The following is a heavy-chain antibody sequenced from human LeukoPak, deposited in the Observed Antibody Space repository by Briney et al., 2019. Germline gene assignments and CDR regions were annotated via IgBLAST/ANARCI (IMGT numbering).Heavy chain of an antibody. CDR3: ARVSCSGGSCYLDY. CDR2: IYYSGNT. Sequence: SSETLSLTCTVSGGSISSGGYYWSWIRQHPGKGLEWIGYIYYSGNTYNNPSLKSRISISVDTSKNQFSLKLSSVTAADTAVYYCARVSCSGGSCYLDYWGQGTLVTVSS. D-gene: IGHD2-15*01. V-gene: IGHV4-31*03. J-gene: IGHJ4*02. CDR1: GGSISSGGYY.